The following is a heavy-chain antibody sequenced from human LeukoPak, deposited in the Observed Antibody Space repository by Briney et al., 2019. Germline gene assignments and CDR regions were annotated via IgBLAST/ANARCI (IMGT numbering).Heavy chain of an antibody. V-gene: IGHV3-20*04. Sequence: GGSLRLSCAASGFTFDDYGMSWVRQAPGKGLEWVSGINLSSSSRGYADSVKGRFTISRDSAKKFLCLQMNTLRVEDTALYYCARVDRSADYSLDYWGQGSLVTVSS. CDR2: INLSSSSR. J-gene: IGHJ4*02. D-gene: IGHD3-22*01. CDR3: ARVDRSADYSLDY. CDR1: GFTFDDYG.